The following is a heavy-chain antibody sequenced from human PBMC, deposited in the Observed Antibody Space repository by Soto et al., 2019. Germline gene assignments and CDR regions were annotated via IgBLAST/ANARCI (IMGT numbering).Heavy chain of an antibody. CDR2: IYWDDDQ. CDR1: GFSLSINGVA. D-gene: IGHD3-10*01. J-gene: IGHJ4*02. V-gene: IGHV2-5*02. Sequence: QITLKESGPTLVKPTQTLTLTCTFSGFSLSINGVAVGWIRQPPGQALEWLALIYWDDDQRYNPSLKNRLTITMDTSRNQVVLTMTNMDPVDTATYYCAHKRDVSRGFKYWGQGTLVTVSS. CDR3: AHKRDVSRGFKY.